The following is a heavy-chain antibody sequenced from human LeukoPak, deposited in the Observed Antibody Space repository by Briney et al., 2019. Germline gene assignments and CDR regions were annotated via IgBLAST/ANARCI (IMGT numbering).Heavy chain of an antibody. J-gene: IGHJ4*02. CDR2: IYYSGST. CDR1: GGSISSGGYY. Sequence: SETLPLTCTVSGGSISSGGYYWSWIRQHPGKGLEWIGYIYYSGSTYYNPSLKSRVTISVDTSKNQFSLKLSSVTAADTAVYYCARVPATAIVGYYFDYWGQGTRVTGSS. CDR3: ARVPATAIVGYYFDY. V-gene: IGHV4-31*03. D-gene: IGHD2-2*02.